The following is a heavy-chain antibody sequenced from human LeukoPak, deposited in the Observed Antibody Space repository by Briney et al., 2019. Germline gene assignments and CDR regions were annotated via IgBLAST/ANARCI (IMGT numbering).Heavy chain of an antibody. Sequence: SETLSLTCTVSGGSINSYYWNWIRQPPGKGLEWIGYIYYSGSTNYNPSFKSQVTISVDTSKNQFSLKLNSVTAADTAVYYCASHIVVVPAAIGNNWFDPWGQGTLVTVSS. V-gene: IGHV4-59*12. J-gene: IGHJ5*02. D-gene: IGHD2-2*01. CDR1: GGSINSYY. CDR3: ASHIVVVPAAIGNNWFDP. CDR2: IYYSGST.